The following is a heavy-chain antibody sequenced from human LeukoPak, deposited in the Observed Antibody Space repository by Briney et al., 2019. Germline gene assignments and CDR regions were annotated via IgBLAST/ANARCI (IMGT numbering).Heavy chain of an antibody. D-gene: IGHD4-11*01. Sequence: GGSLRLSCEASGFTFSGYAMSWVRQAPGKGLEWVSYISSTSSHIYYADSVKGRFTVSRDNAKDSLYLQMNSLRDEDTAVYYCARDLISGDYTFDYWGQGALVTVSS. J-gene: IGHJ4*02. CDR3: ARDLISGDYTFDY. V-gene: IGHV3-21*05. CDR2: ISSTSSHI. CDR1: GFTFSGYA.